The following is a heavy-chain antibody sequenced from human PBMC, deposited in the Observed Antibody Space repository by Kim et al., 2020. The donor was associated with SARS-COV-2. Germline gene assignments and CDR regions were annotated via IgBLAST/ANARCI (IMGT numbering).Heavy chain of an antibody. V-gene: IGHV1-69*13. J-gene: IGHJ4*02. D-gene: IGHD4-17*01. CDR2: IIPIFGTA. CDR3: AGDLDYGGNPPRT. Sequence: SVKVSCKASGGTFSSYAISWVRQAPGQGLEWMGGIIPIFGTANYAQKFQGRVTITADESTSTAYMELSSLRSEDTAVYYCAGDLDYGGNPPRTWGQGTLVNVSS. CDR1: GGTFSSYA.